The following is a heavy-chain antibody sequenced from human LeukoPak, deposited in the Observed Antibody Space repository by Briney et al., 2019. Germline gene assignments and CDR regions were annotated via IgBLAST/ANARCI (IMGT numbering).Heavy chain of an antibody. CDR2: IYYSGST. CDR3: ASHSSGRTWFDP. V-gene: IGHV4-39*01. D-gene: IGHD6-19*01. CDR1: GGSISSSSYY. J-gene: IGHJ5*02. Sequence: SETLSLTCTVSGGSISSSSYYWGWIRQPPGKGLEWIGSIYYSGSTYCNPSLKSRVTISVDTSKNQFSLKLSSVTAADTAVYYCASHSSGRTWFDPWGQGTLVTVSS.